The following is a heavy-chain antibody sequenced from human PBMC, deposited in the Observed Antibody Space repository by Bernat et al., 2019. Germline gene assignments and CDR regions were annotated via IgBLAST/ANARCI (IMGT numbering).Heavy chain of an antibody. CDR3: ARDYYDSSGFDY. V-gene: IGHV3-11*06. J-gene: IGHJ4*02. CDR1: GFTFSDYY. Sequence: VQLLESGGGLVQPGGSLRLSCAASGFTFSDYYMSWIRQAPGKGLEWVSYISSSSSYTNYADSVKGRFTISRDNAKNSLYLQMNSLRAEDTAVYYCARDYYDSSGFDYWGQGTLVTVSS. CDR2: ISSSSSYT. D-gene: IGHD3-22*01.